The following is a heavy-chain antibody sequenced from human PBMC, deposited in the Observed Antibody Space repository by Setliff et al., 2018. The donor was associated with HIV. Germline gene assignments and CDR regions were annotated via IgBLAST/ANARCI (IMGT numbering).Heavy chain of an antibody. CDR1: GYTFTSYY. CDR3: ARAGVGGYSGYDRDYYYYMDV. V-gene: IGHV1-46*01. D-gene: IGHD5-12*01. J-gene: IGHJ6*03. CDR2: INPSGGST. Sequence: ASVKVSCKASGYTFTSYYMHWVRQAPGQGLEWMGIINPSGGSTSYAQKFQGRVTMTRDTSTSTVYMELSSLRSEDTAVYYCARAGVGGYSGYDRDYYYYMDVWGRGTTVTVSS.